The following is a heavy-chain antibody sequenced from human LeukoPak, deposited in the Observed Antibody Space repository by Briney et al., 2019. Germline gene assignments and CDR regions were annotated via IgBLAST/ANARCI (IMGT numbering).Heavy chain of an antibody. CDR3: ARDSRSRRNFDY. J-gene: IGHJ4*02. CDR1: GGSFSGYY. CDR2: INHSGST. D-gene: IGHD6-13*01. Sequence: SETLSLTCAVYGGSFSGYYWSWIRQPPGKGLEWIGEINHSGSTNYNPCLKSRVTISVDTSKNQFSLKLSSVTAADTAVYYCARDSRSRRNFDYWGQGTLVTASS. V-gene: IGHV4-34*01.